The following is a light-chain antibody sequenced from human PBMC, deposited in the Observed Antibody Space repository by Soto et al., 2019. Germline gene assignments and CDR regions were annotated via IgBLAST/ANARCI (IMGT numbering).Light chain of an antibody. Sequence: QSVLTQPPSASGTPGQRVTISYSGSSSNIGSNYVYWYQQLPGTAPKLLIYSNNQRPSGVPDRFSGSKSGTSASLAISGLRSEDEADYYCAAWDDSLSAHYVFGTGTKVTVL. CDR3: AAWDDSLSAHYV. J-gene: IGLJ1*01. V-gene: IGLV1-47*02. CDR1: SSNIGSNY. CDR2: SNN.